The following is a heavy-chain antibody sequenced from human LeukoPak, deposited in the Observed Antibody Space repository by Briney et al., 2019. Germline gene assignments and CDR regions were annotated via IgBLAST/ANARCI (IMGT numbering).Heavy chain of an antibody. J-gene: IGHJ6*03. CDR3: TKELHVAVAVADYYYFYMDV. CDR1: GFAFSSFA. D-gene: IGHD6-19*01. CDR2: INGGGNTT. Sequence: GGSLRLSCAASGFAFSSFAMGWVRQSPGKGLEWLSTINGGGNTTFYSDSVRGRFTISRDNSKNTLYLHMDSLRPDDTAIYYCTKELHVAVAVADYYYFYMDVWGRGTAVTVSS. V-gene: IGHV3-23*01.